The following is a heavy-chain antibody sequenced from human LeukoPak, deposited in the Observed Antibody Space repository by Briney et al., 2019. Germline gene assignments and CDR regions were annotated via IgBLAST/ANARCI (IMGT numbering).Heavy chain of an antibody. CDR3: ARGYCTSTSCSENRYYFDS. Sequence: SQTLSLTCTVSGGSITSAGYSWGWIRQPAGKGLEWIGRIHSSGSTNSNPSLKSRVTISVDTSKNQFSLKLRSVTAADTAVYFCARGYCTSTSCSENRYYFDSWGQGALVTVSS. D-gene: IGHD2-2*01. CDR1: GGSITSAGYS. V-gene: IGHV4-61*02. J-gene: IGHJ4*02. CDR2: IHSSGST.